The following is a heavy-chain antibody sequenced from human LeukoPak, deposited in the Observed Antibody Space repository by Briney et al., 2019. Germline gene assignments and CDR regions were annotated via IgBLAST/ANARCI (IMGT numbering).Heavy chain of an antibody. CDR3: ATGIVVVTRPRYDAFDI. V-gene: IGHV1-69*02. CDR1: GGTFSSYT. D-gene: IGHD3-22*01. CDR2: IIPILGIA. Sequence: SVKVSCKASGGTFSSYTISWVRQAPGQGLEWMGRIIPILGIANYAQKFQGRVTITADKSTSTAYMELSSLRSEDTAVYYCATGIVVVTRPRYDAFDIWGQGTMVTVSS. J-gene: IGHJ3*02.